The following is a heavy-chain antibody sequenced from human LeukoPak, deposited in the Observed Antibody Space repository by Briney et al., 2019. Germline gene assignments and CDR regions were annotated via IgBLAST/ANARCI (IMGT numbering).Heavy chain of an antibody. V-gene: IGHV1-2*02. CDR3: AREGSGWYGNFDY. CDR1: GYTFTGYY. CDR2: INPDSGGT. Sequence: ASVKVSCKASGYTFTGYYMHWARQAPGQGLEWMGWINPDSGGTNYAQKFQGRVTMTRDTSISTAYVEVSRLRSDDTAVYYCAREGSGWYGNFDYWGQGTLVTVSS. D-gene: IGHD6-19*01. J-gene: IGHJ4*02.